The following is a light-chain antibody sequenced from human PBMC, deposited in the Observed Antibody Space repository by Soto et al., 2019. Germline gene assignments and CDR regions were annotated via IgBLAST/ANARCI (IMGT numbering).Light chain of an antibody. CDR1: QSVSTD. CDR3: QQYKSWPPLT. V-gene: IGKV3-15*01. J-gene: IGKJ4*01. Sequence: EIVMTQSPATLSVSPGETVTLSCRASQSVSTDLGWYQQKPGQTPRLLIYGASVRATGVPARFSGSGSGTDFTLTISSLQSEDFAVYYCQQYKSWPPLTFGGGTKVEIK. CDR2: GAS.